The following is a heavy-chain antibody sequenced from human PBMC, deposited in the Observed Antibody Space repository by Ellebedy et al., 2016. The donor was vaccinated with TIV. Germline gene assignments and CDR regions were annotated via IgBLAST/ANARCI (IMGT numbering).Heavy chain of an antibody. Sequence: SETLSLXXTVSGGSISSGAYYWSWIRQHPGKGLEWIGYIYYTGTSHYSPSLTSRVVISVDTSKNQFSLKLTSLTAADTAVYYCAKISPSSRVKFDIWGQGKMVTVSS. CDR3: AKISPSSRVKFDI. CDR1: GGSISSGAYY. CDR2: IYYTGTS. V-gene: IGHV4-31*03. J-gene: IGHJ3*02. D-gene: IGHD2-21*01.